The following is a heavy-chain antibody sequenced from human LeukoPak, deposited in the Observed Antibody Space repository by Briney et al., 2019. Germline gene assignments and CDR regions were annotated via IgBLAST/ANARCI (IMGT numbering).Heavy chain of an antibody. J-gene: IGHJ4*02. CDR2: INSDGSAT. D-gene: IGHD2-15*01. CDR3: ARGAPDIVVVVAATPTYPKYYFDY. V-gene: IGHV3-74*01. Sequence: GGSLRLSCAASGFTFSSYWMSWVRQAPGKGLMWVSQINSDGSATSCADPVKGRCTISRDNAKNMLYLEMNSLRVEDTAVYYCARGAPDIVVVVAATPTYPKYYFDYWGQGTLVTVSS. CDR1: GFTFSSYW.